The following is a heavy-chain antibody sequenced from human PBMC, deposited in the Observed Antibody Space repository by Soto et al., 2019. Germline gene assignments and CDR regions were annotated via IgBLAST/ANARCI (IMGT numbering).Heavy chain of an antibody. V-gene: IGHV5-51*01. D-gene: IGHD3-22*01. CDR3: ARRSVYYDSSGLAVDY. J-gene: IGHJ4*02. Sequence: PGESLKISCKGSGYSFAGYWIGWVRQMPGKGLEWMGIIYPGDSETRYSPSFQGQVTISADKSISTAYLQWSSLKASDTAMYYCARRSVYYDSSGLAVDYWGQGTLVTVSS. CDR2: IYPGDSET. CDR1: GYSFAGYW.